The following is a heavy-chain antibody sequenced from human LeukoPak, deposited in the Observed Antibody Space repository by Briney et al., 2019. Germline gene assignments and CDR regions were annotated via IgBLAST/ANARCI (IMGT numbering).Heavy chain of an antibody. CDR1: GGPLSGFC. Sequence: LSLTCEVYGGPLSGFCWTWIRQSPGKGLEWVSYISSSGSTIYYADSVKGRFTISRDNAKNSLYLQMNSLRAEDTAVYYCARAPNWNDVYLSWFDPWGQGTLVTVSS. CDR2: ISSSGSTI. J-gene: IGHJ5*02. CDR3: ARAPNWNDVYLSWFDP. D-gene: IGHD1-1*01. V-gene: IGHV3-11*04.